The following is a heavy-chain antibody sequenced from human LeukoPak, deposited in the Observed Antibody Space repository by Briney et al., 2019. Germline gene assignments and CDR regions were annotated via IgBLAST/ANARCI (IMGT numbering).Heavy chain of an antibody. CDR2: INHSGST. Sequence: SETLSLTCAVYGGSFSGYYWSWIRQPQGKGLEWIGEINHSGSTNYNPSLKSRVTISVDTSKNQFSLKLSSVTAADTAVYYCARRELTNDYWGQGTLVTVSS. CDR3: ARRELTNDY. D-gene: IGHD1-26*01. J-gene: IGHJ4*02. CDR1: GGSFSGYY. V-gene: IGHV4-34*01.